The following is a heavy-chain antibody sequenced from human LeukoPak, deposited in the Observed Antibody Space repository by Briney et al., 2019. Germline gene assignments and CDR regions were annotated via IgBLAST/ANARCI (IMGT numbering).Heavy chain of an antibody. D-gene: IGHD2-2*01. CDR1: GGSISSYY. Sequence: SETLSLTCSVWGGSISSYYGSWIRQPAGKGLEWIGRIYPSGSTNYSPSLKSRLTISVDTSKNHFPLTLSSVTAADTAVYYCARGGPYCSSTSCPRYYYYYMDVWGKGTTVTVSS. J-gene: IGHJ6*03. CDR3: ARGGPYCSSTSCPRYYYYYMDV. V-gene: IGHV4-4*07. CDR2: IYPSGST.